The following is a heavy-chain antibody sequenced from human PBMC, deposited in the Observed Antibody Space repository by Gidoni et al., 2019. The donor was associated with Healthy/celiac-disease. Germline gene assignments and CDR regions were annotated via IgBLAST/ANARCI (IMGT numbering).Heavy chain of an antibody. CDR3: ARVWFGYGDYQRAFDI. Sequence: EVQLVESGGGLVQPGGSLRLSCAASGFPFSSYEMNWVRQAPGKGLEWVSYISSSGSTIYYADSVKGRFTISRDNAKNSLYLQMNSLRAEDTAVYYCARVWFGYGDYQRAFDIWGQGTMVTVSS. D-gene: IGHD4-17*01. J-gene: IGHJ3*02. CDR2: ISSSGSTI. CDR1: GFPFSSYE. V-gene: IGHV3-48*03.